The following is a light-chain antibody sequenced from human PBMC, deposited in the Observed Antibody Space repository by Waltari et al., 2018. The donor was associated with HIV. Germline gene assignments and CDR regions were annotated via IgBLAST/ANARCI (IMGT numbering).Light chain of an antibody. Sequence: DIQMTQSPSSLSASVGDRVTITCQASQDISKYLNWYQQKPGKAPKLLIYDASKFETGGPSRFSGSGSGTDFTFTISSLQPEDIATYYCQQYDNLPITFGQGTRLEIK. CDR2: DAS. CDR3: QQYDNLPIT. V-gene: IGKV1-33*01. CDR1: QDISKY. J-gene: IGKJ5*01.